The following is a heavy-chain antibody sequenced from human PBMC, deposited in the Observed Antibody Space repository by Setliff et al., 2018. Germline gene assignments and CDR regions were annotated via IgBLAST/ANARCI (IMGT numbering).Heavy chain of an antibody. V-gene: IGHV1-69*13. CDR2: IIPIFGSA. Sequence: SVKVSCKASGGTFSSYAISWVRQAPGQGLEWMGGIIPIFGSANYARKFQGRVKVTADESTSTAYMELSSLRSEDTAMYYCARGSVEYSRGWYYFDYWAQGTLVTVSS. CDR3: ARGSVEYSRGWYYFDY. D-gene: IGHD6-19*01. J-gene: IGHJ4*02. CDR1: GGTFSSYA.